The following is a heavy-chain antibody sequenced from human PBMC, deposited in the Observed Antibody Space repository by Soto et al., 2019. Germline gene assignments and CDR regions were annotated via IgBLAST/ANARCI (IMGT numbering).Heavy chain of an antibody. CDR1: GGSFSDFY. D-gene: IGHD2-15*01. CDR2: INHIGYT. Sequence: PSETLSLTCAVSGGSFSDFYWTRIRQLPGKGLEWIGEINHIGYTNYNPSLESRVAISVDTSKNQFSLNLRSVTAADTAVYYCGPRGAVAPRGYWGQGTLVTVSS. CDR3: GPRGAVAPRGY. J-gene: IGHJ4*02. V-gene: IGHV4-34*01.